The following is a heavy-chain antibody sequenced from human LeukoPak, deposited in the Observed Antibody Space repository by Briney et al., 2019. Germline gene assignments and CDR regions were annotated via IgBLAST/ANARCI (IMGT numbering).Heavy chain of an antibody. Sequence: GGSLRLSCAASGFTFSSYGMHWVRHVPGKGLVWISNINTDGTPTYADSVKGRFTISRDNAKNTLYLQMNSLRAEDTGVYFCARVRGGNWGQGTLVTVSS. J-gene: IGHJ4*02. V-gene: IGHV3-74*01. CDR3: ARVRGGN. CDR2: INTDGTP. D-gene: IGHD3-16*01. CDR1: GFTFSSYG.